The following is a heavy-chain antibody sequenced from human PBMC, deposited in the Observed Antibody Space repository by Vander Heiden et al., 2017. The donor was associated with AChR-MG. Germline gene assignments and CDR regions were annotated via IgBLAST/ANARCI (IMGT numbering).Heavy chain of an antibody. CDR1: GGSFSGYY. V-gene: IGHV4-34*01. J-gene: IGHJ5*02. Sequence: QVQLQQWVAGLLKPSETLSLTCAVYGGSFSGYYWSWIRQPPGKGLEWIGEINHSGSTNYNPSLKSRVTISVDTSKNQFSLKLSSVTAADTAVYYCARSGFAVLLWFGEPSGFDPWGQGTLVTVSS. D-gene: IGHD3-10*01. CDR2: INHSGST. CDR3: ARSGFAVLLWFGEPSGFDP.